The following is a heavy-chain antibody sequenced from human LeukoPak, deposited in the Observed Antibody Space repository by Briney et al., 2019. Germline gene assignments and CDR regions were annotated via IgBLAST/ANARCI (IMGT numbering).Heavy chain of an antibody. CDR1: GFTFTFYA. CDR2: ISGSADNT. CDR3: AKQGFGC. J-gene: IGHJ4*02. V-gene: IGHV3-23*01. Sequence: PGGSLRLSCAASGFTFTFYAMSWVRQAPGEGLEWVSTISGSADNTNYAEAVKGRFTISRDNSKNTMYLQMNSLRAEDTAVYYCAKQGFGCWGQGTLVTVSS.